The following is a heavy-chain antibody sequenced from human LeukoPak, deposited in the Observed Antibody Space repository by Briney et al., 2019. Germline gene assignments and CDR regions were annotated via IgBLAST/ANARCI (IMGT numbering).Heavy chain of an antibody. CDR1: GGSFSGYY. CDR3: ASYTVVTRISY. CDR2: INHSGST. Sequence: SETLSLTCAVYGGSFSGYYWSWICQPPGKGLEWIGEINHSGSTNYNPSLKSRVTISVDTSKNQFSLKLSSVTAADTAVYYCASYTVVTRISYWGQGTLVTVSS. D-gene: IGHD4-23*01. V-gene: IGHV4-34*01. J-gene: IGHJ4*02.